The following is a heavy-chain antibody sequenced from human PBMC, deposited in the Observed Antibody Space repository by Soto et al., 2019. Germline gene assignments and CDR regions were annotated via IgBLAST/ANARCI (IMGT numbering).Heavy chain of an antibody. CDR3: ASPSGYSGYDSYYYYGMDV. J-gene: IGHJ6*02. V-gene: IGHV5-51*01. CDR1: GYSFTSYW. D-gene: IGHD5-12*01. Sequence: GESLKISCRGSGYSFTSYWIGWVRQMPGKGLEWMGIIYPGDSDTRYSPSFQGQVTISADKSISTAYLQWSSLKASDTAMYYCASPSGYSGYDSYYYYGMDVWGQGTTVTVSS. CDR2: IYPGDSDT.